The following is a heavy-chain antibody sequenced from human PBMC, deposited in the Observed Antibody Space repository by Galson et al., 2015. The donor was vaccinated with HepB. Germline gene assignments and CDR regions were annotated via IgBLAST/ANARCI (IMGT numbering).Heavy chain of an antibody. CDR2: ISSRSSHI. V-gene: IGHV3-21*01. J-gene: IGHJ3*02. D-gene: IGHD3-22*01. CDR1: GFAFSTYS. CDR3: AGADSDISGYSVIYAFDM. Sequence: SLRLSCAASGFAFSTYSMNWVRQAPGKGLEWVSSISSRSSHIYYAESVKGRFTISRDNAKNSLYLQVNSLRAEDTAVYYCAGADSDISGYSVIYAFDMWGQETMVTVSS.